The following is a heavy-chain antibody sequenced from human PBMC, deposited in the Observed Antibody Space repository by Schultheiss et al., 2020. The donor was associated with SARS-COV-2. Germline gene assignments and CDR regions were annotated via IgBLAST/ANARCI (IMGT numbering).Heavy chain of an antibody. CDR3: ASGPEVEGESSNFYAFSV. CDR1: GFSLSTSGVG. D-gene: IGHD2/OR15-2a*01. J-gene: IGHJ6*02. CDR2: IYWNDDK. V-gene: IGHV2-5*01. Sequence: SGPTLVKPTQTLTLTCTFSGFSLSTSGVGVGWIRQPPGKALEWLALIYWNDDKRYSPSLKSRLTITKDTSKNQVVLTMTNMDLVDTATYFCASGPEVEGESSNFYAFSVWGQGTTVTVSS.